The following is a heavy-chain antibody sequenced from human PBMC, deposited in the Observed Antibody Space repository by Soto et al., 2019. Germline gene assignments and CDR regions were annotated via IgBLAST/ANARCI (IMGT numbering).Heavy chain of an antibody. V-gene: IGHV4-59*08. Sequence: QVQLQESGPGLVKPSETLSLTCTVSYGSISSYYWRWIRQPPGKGLEWIGYIYYSGSTNYNPSLKSRVTISVDTSKNQFSLKLSSVTAADTAVYYCARQGPYGMDVWGQGTTVTVSS. CDR3: ARQGPYGMDV. CDR2: IYYSGST. J-gene: IGHJ6*02. CDR1: YGSISSYY.